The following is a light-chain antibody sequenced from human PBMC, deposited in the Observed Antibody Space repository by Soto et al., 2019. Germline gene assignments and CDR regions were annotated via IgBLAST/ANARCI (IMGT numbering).Light chain of an antibody. CDR1: SSDVGAYNY. V-gene: IGLV2-14*01. CDR3: TSWTTSTPMK. Sequence: QSALTQPASVSGSPGQSITISCTGTSSDVGAYNYVSWYQQHPGKAPKLMIYDVNIRPSGVSNRFSGSKSGNTASLTISGLQADDEADYYCTSWTTSTPMKFGGGTKLTVL. CDR2: DVN. J-gene: IGLJ2*01.